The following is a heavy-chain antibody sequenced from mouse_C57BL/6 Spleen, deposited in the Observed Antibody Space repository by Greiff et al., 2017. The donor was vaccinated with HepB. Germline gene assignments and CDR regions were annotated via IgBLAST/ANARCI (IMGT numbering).Heavy chain of an antibody. D-gene: IGHD2-5*01. J-gene: IGHJ4*01. CDR1: GYTFTDYN. CDR3: ADYSNYPYAMDY. CDR2: INPNNGGT. Sequence: EVQLQQSGPELVKPGASVKMSCKASGYTFTDYNMHWVKQSHGKSLEWIGYINPNNGGTSYNQKFKGKATLTVNKSSSTAYMELRSLTSEDSAVYYCADYSNYPYAMDYWGQGTSVTVSS. V-gene: IGHV1-22*01.